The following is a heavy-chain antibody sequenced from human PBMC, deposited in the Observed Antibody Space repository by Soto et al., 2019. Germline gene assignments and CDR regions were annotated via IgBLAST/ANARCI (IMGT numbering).Heavy chain of an antibody. CDR3: ARPNDSRGYYLYYFDD. CDR1: GYTFTSYG. J-gene: IGHJ4*02. CDR2: ISAYNGNT. D-gene: IGHD3-22*01. Sequence: ASVKVSCKASGYTFTSYGISWVRQAPGQGLEWMGWISAYNGNTNYAQKLQGRVTMTTDTSTSTAYMELRSLRSDDTAVYYCARPNDSRGYYLYYFDDWGQGTLVTVSS. V-gene: IGHV1-18*01.